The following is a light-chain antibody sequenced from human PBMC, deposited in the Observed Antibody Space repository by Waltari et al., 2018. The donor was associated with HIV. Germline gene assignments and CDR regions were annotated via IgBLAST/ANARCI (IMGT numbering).Light chain of an antibody. J-gene: IGLJ2*01. V-gene: IGLV2-23*02. CDR1: SRDGGAYNL. Sequence: QSALTPPASVSGSLGQSIHISCHGTSRDGGAYNLVSCYQKYPCKAPKLLIFEVIKRPSGVSDRFSGSRSGNTASLTISGLQTEDEGDYYCCSSSGTGVIFGGGTKVTVL. CDR2: EVI. CDR3: CSSSGTGVI.